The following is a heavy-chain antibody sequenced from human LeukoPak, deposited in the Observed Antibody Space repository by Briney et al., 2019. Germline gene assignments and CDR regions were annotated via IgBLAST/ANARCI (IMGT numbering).Heavy chain of an antibody. J-gene: IGHJ4*02. Sequence: GGSLRLSCAASGFTFSSYGMHWVRQAPGKGLEWVSSISGSGGEIHYADSVKGRFTISRDNSKNTVYLQMNSLRAEDTAVYYCARDWGDYYDSSGYVYWGQGTLVTVSS. CDR3: ARDWGDYYDSSGYVY. CDR2: ISGSGGEI. D-gene: IGHD3-22*01. V-gene: IGHV3-21*06. CDR1: GFTFSSYG.